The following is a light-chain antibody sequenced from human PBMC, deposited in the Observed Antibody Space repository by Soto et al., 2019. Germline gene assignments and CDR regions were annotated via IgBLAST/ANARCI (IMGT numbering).Light chain of an antibody. CDR3: QQRFAWPNS. V-gene: IGKV3-11*01. J-gene: IGKJ4*01. CDR1: QSVSIY. CDR2: DIS. Sequence: IVLTQSPATLSLSPGERATLSCRASQSVSIYLAWYQQRPGQTPRLLIYDISTRAAGIPARFSGSVFRTDYTLTNSNLEPEDSAVYYCQQRFAWPNSFGGGTKVQI.